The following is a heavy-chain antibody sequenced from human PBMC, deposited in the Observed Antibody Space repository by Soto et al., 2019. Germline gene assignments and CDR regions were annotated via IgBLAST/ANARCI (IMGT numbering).Heavy chain of an antibody. CDR2: IYSGDTT. J-gene: IGHJ4*01. CDR3: ASSPHYRGSYYFDY. D-gene: IGHD1-26*01. Sequence: EVQLVESGGGLIQPGGSLRLSCAASGFTVRTNYMSWVRQAPGKGLEWVSLIYSGDTTYYADSVKGRFTISRDNSKSTLYLQMHSLRGEDTAVYYCASSPHYRGSYYFDYWGQGTLVTVSS. CDR1: GFTVRTNY. V-gene: IGHV3-53*01.